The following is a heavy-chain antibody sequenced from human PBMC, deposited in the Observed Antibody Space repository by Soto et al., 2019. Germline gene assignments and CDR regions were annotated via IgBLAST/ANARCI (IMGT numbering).Heavy chain of an antibody. J-gene: IGHJ6*03. CDR2: IYYSGST. CDR3: ARLRYSSSWRGYYYYYYMDV. Sequence: SETLSLTCPVSGGSLSSYDLSWIRQPPGKGLEWIGYIYYSGSTNYNPSLKSRVTISVDTSKNQFSLKLSSVTAADTAVYYCARLRYSSSWRGYYYYYYMDVWGKGTTVTVSS. V-gene: IGHV4-59*08. D-gene: IGHD6-13*01. CDR1: GGSLSSYD.